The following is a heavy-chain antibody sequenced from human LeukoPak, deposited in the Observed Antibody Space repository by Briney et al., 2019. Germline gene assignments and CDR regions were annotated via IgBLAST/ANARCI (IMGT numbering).Heavy chain of an antibody. J-gene: IGHJ4*02. Sequence: PGRSLRLSCAASRFTFSSYAMHWVRQAPGKGLEWVAVISYDGSNKYYADSVKGRFTISRDNSKNTLYLQMNSLRAEDTAVYYCARPYGSGSPYFDYWGQGTLVTVSS. CDR3: ARPYGSGSPYFDY. D-gene: IGHD3-10*01. CDR2: ISYDGSNK. V-gene: IGHV3-30-3*01. CDR1: RFTFSSYA.